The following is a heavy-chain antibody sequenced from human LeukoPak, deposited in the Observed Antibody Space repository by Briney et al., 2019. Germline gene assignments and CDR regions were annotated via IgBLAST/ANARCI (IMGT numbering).Heavy chain of an antibody. J-gene: IGHJ4*02. CDR1: GFTFSSYE. CDR2: ISSSGSTI. D-gene: IGHD5-18*01. Sequence: GGSLRLSCAASGFTFSSYEMNWVRQAPGKGLEWVSYISSSGSTIYYADSVKGRFTISRDNAKNSLYLRMNSLRAEDTAVYYCAREVTAMADYWGQGTLVTVSS. CDR3: AREVTAMADY. V-gene: IGHV3-48*03.